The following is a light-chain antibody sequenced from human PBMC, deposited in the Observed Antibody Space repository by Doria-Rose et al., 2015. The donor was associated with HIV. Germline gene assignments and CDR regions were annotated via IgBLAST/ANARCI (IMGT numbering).Light chain of an antibody. CDR1: QTFSTY. CDR3: QQTYSSPKWS. V-gene: IGKV1-39*01. CDR2: AAS. Sequence: SQTFSTYLSLFQPEPGKAPKLLIYAASRLQSGVPSRFGGSGSGTDFTLTISGLQTGDFATYYGQQTYSSPKWSCGQGTKVEMK. J-gene: IGKJ1*01.